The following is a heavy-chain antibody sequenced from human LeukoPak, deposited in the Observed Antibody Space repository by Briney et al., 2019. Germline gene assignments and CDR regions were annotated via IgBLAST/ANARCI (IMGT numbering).Heavy chain of an antibody. CDR2: ISAYNGNT. CDR1: GYTFTSYG. V-gene: IGHV1-18*01. Sequence: ASVKVSCKASGYTFTSYGISWVRQAPGQGLEWMGWISAYNGNTNYAQKLQGRVTMTTDTSTSTAYMELRSLRSDDTAVYYCAREVGGYNQLGIRFDPWGQGTLVTVSS. D-gene: IGHD2-2*01. J-gene: IGHJ5*02. CDR3: AREVGGYNQLGIRFDP.